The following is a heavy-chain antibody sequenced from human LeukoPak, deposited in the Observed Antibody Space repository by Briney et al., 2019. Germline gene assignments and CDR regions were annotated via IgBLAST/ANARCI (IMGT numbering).Heavy chain of an antibody. CDR2: TSSSGSTV. CDR3: AREPITYNWNRFDY. V-gene: IGHV3-48*03. J-gene: IGHJ4*02. Sequence: GGSLRLSCAASGLTFSSYEMNWVRQAPGKGLEWVSYTSSSGSTVYYADSVKGRFTISRDNAKNSLYLQMNSLRAEDTAVYYCAREPITYNWNRFDYWGQGTLVTVSS. D-gene: IGHD1-20*01. CDR1: GLTFSSYE.